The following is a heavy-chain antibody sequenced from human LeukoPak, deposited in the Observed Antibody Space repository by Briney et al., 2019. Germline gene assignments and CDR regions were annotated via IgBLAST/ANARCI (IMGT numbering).Heavy chain of an antibody. CDR1: GYTFTSYY. J-gene: IGHJ3*02. D-gene: IGHD6-13*01. V-gene: IGHV1-2*02. CDR3: ARGKQQLDAFDI. Sequence: GASVKVSCNTSGYTFTSYYIHWVRQAPGQGLEWMGWINPNSGGTNYAQKFQGRVTMTRDTSISTAYMELSRLRSDDTAVYYCARGKQQLDAFDIWGQGTMVTVSS. CDR2: INPNSGGT.